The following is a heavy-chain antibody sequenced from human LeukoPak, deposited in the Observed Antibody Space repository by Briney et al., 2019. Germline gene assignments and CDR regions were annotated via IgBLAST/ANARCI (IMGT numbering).Heavy chain of an antibody. D-gene: IGHD2-2*01. Sequence: ASVKVSCKASGYTFTSYGISWVRQAPGQGLEWMGWISAYNGNTNYAQKLQGRVTMTTDTSTSTAYMELRSLRSDDTAVYYCARDRPGIVPAAIRGVDFDYWGQGTLVTVSS. CDR1: GYTFTSYG. CDR2: ISAYNGNT. V-gene: IGHV1-18*01. CDR3: ARDRPGIVPAAIRGVDFDY. J-gene: IGHJ4*02.